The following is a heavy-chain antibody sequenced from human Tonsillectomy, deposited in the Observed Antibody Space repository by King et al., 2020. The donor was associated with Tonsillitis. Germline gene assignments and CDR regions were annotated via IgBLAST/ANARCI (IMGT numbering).Heavy chain of an antibody. D-gene: IGHD3-22*01. J-gene: IGHJ4*02. V-gene: IGHV1-69*01. Sequence: VQLVQSGAEVKKPGSSVKVSCKASVGTFSTYAISWVRQAPGQGLEWMGGIVPVFDTAKYARKFQGRVTITADESTSTVYMELSSLRSEDTAVYYCARSRNYYDSSGYSASDYWGQGTLVTVSS. CDR1: VGTFSTYA. CDR3: ARSRNYYDSSGYSASDY. CDR2: IVPVFDTA.